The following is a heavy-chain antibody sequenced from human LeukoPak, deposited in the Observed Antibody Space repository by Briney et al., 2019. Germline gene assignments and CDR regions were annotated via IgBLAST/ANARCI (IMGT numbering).Heavy chain of an antibody. J-gene: IGHJ6*03. CDR2: MNPSGGST. CDR3: ARGPSITMVRGGQWYYYMDV. Sequence: ASVKVSRKASGYTFTSYYIHWVRQAPGQGLEWMGLMNPSGGSTNYAQRFQGRVTMIRDTSTSTVYMELSSLRSEDTAVYYCARGPSITMVRGGQWYYYMDVWGKGTTVTISS. V-gene: IGHV1-46*01. D-gene: IGHD3-10*01. CDR1: GYTFTSYY.